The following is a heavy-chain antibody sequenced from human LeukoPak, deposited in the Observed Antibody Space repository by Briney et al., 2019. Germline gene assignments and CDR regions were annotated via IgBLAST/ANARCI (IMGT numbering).Heavy chain of an antibody. CDR2: IYTSGST. D-gene: IGHD4-11*01. V-gene: IGHV4-61*02. CDR3: ARAPTTPYYYYMDV. CDR1: GGSISSGSYY. Sequence: SQTLSLTCTVSGGSISSGSYYWRWIRQPAGKGLEWIGRIYTSGSTNYNPSLKGRVTISVDTSKNQFSLKLSSVTAADTAVYYCARAPTTPYYYYMDVWGKGTTVTVSS. J-gene: IGHJ6*03.